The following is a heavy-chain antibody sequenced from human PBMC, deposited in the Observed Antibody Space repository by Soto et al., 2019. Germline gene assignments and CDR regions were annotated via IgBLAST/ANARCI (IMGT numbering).Heavy chain of an antibody. V-gene: IGHV1-69*05. CDR1: GGTFSSYA. Sequence: SVKVSCKASGGTFSSYAISWVRQAPGQGLEWMGGIIPIFGTANYAQKFQGRVTITTDESTSTAYMELSSLRSEDTAVYYCARGLAYCGGDCYFLALDYWGQGTLVTVSS. D-gene: IGHD2-21*02. J-gene: IGHJ4*02. CDR2: IIPIFGTA. CDR3: ARGLAYCGGDCYFLALDY.